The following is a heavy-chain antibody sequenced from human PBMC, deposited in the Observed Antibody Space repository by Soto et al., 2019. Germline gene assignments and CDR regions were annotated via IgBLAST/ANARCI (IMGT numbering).Heavy chain of an antibody. V-gene: IGHV3-66*01. Sequence: GSLRLSCAASGFTVSSTYMSWVRQAPGKGLEWVSVIYNGGSTYYADSVKGRFTVSRDNSKNTLYLQMNSLRAEDTAVYYCARDAALRDFDDNPYWGQGTLVNVSS. CDR2: IYNGGST. D-gene: IGHD3-9*01. CDR1: GFTVSSTY. J-gene: IGHJ4*02. CDR3: ARDAALRDFDDNPY.